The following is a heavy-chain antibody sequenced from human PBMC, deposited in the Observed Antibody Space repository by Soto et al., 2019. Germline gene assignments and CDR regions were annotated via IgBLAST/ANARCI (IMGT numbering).Heavy chain of an antibody. D-gene: IGHD3-10*01. Sequence: QVQLVQSGAEVKKPGASVKVSCKASGYTFTSYGISWVRQAPGQGLERMGWISAYNGNTNNAQKLQGRVTMTTDTSTSTANRELGSRRSDDTAVEYCARVSPMAPGRWFDPWRQGTLVTVSS. CDR1: GYTFTSYG. J-gene: IGHJ5*02. CDR2: ISAYNGNT. CDR3: ARVSPMAPGRWFDP. V-gene: IGHV1-18*01.